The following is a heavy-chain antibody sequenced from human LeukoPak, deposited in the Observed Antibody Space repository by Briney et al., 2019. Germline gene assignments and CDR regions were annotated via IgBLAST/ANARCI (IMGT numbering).Heavy chain of an antibody. Sequence: PSETLSLTCAVYGGSFSGYYWSWIRQPPGKGLEWIGEINHSGSTNYNPSLKSRVTISVDTSKNQISLKLSSVTAADTAVYYCARGGWFDPWGQGTLVTVSS. CDR2: INHSGST. CDR3: ARGGWFDP. CDR1: GGSFSGYY. J-gene: IGHJ5*02. V-gene: IGHV4-34*01.